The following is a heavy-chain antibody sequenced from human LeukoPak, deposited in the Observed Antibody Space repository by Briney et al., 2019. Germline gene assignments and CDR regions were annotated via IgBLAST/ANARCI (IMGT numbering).Heavy chain of an antibody. J-gene: IGHJ4*02. CDR3: ARGESIAAAGDFDY. CDR2: IRYDGSNK. CDR1: GSSFTSYG. V-gene: IGHV3-30*02. Sequence: GGSLRLSCAASGSSFTSYGMHWVRQAPGKGLEWVAFIRYDGSNKYYADFVKGRFTISRDNAKNSLYLQMNSLRAEDTAVYYCARGESIAAAGDFDYWGQGTLVTVSS. D-gene: IGHD6-13*01.